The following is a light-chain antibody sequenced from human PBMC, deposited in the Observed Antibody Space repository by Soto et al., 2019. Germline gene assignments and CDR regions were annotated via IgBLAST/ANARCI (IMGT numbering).Light chain of an antibody. J-gene: IGLJ3*02. CDR1: RSNIGNNA. V-gene: IGLV1-44*01. CDR3: AAWDDSLDARGV. CDR2: NNN. Sequence: QSVLTHPPSASGTPGQRVTISCSGSRSNIGNNAVSWYQQLPGTAPKLLIYNNNQRPSGVPDRFSGSKSGTSASRAISGLQSEDEADYYCAAWDDSLDARGVFGGGTQLTVL.